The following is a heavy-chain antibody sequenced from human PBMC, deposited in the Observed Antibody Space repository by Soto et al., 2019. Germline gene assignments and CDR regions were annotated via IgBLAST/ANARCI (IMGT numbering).Heavy chain of an antibody. D-gene: IGHD2-2*01. V-gene: IGHV1-46*01. CDR3: ARPSGGVLVPAARSQIYYYYGMDV. Sequence: ASVKVSCKAPGYTFSSYYMHWVRQAPGQGLEWMGTINPKIGTTTYAQKFQGRVTVTRDTSTSTAYMQLSSLRSEDTAVYYCARPSGGVLVPAARSQIYYYYGMDVWGQGTTVTVSS. CDR1: GYTFSSYY. J-gene: IGHJ6*02. CDR2: INPKIGTT.